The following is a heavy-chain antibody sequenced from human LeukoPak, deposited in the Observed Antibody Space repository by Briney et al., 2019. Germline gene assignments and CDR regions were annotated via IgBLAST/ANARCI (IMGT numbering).Heavy chain of an antibody. Sequence: SETLSLTCAVSGDSISSSNWWSWVRQPPGKGLEWIGEIYHSGNTNYNPSLKSRVTISVDKSKNQFSLKLSSVTAVDTAVYYCARKENVYYYFDYWGQGTLVTVSS. CDR3: ARKENVYYYFDY. CDR2: IYHSGNT. D-gene: IGHD3-10*01. J-gene: IGHJ4*02. V-gene: IGHV4-4*02. CDR1: GDSISSSNW.